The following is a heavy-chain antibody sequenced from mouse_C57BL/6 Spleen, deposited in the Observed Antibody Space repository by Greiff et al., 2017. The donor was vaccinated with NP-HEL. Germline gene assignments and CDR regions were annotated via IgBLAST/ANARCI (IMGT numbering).Heavy chain of an antibody. CDR1: GYTFTSYW. V-gene: IGHV1-53*01. CDR3: ARGDWDMYYFDY. J-gene: IGHJ2*01. CDR2: INPSNGGT. D-gene: IGHD4-1*01. Sequence: QVQLQQSGTELVKPGASVKLSCKASGYTFTSYWMHWVKQRPGQGLEWIGNINPSNGGTNYNEKFKSKATLTVDKSSSTAYMQLSSLTSEDSAVYYCARGDWDMYYFDYWGQGTTLTVSS.